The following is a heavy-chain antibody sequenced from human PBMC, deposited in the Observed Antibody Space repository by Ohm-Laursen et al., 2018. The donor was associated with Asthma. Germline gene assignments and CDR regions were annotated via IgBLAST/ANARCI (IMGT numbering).Heavy chain of an antibody. CDR1: GFTFSSYG. J-gene: IGHJ4*02. D-gene: IGHD2-15*01. Sequence: SLRLSCAASGFTFSSYGIHWVRQAPGKGLEWVAVISYDGSNKFYADSVKGRFTISRDNSKNTLYLQMNSLRAEDTAVYYCAKDHTKGYCSGGSCYFDYWGQGTLVTVSS. V-gene: IGHV3-30*18. CDR2: ISYDGSNK. CDR3: AKDHTKGYCSGGSCYFDY.